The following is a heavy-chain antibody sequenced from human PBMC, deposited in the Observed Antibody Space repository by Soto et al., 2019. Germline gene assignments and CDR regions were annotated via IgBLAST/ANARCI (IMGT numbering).Heavy chain of an antibody. D-gene: IGHD6-19*01. V-gene: IGHV1-46*01. CDR3: XRDGRSSYSSGWYYFDY. CDR1: GYTFTSYY. CDR2: INPSGGST. J-gene: IGHJ4*02. Sequence: QVQLVQSGAEVKKPGASVKVSCKASGYTFTSYYMHWVRQAPGQGLEWMGIINPSGGSTSYAQKFQGRVTMTRDTSTSTVYMELSSLRSEDTAVXXXXRDGRSSYSSGWYYFDYWGQGTL.